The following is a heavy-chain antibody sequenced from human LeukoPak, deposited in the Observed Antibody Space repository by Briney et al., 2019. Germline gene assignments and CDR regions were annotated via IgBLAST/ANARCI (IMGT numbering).Heavy chain of an antibody. Sequence: GGSLRLSCAASGFTFDEYAMHWVRQVPGKGLEWVSGISWNSDTIVYADSVKGRFTISRDNAKNSVYLQMNSLRVEDMAFYYCAKDFNFRVMGGIHIWGQGTMVTVSS. D-gene: IGHD2-8*01. CDR3: AKDFNFRVMGGIHI. CDR2: ISWNSDTI. J-gene: IGHJ3*02. V-gene: IGHV3-9*03. CDR1: GFTFDEYA.